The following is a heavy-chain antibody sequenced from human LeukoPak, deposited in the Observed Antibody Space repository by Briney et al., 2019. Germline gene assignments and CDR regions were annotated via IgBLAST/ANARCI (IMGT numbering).Heavy chain of an antibody. CDR1: GFTVSSNY. D-gene: IGHD6-19*01. J-gene: IGHJ5*02. V-gene: IGHV3-66*01. Sequence: GGSLRLSCAASGFTVSSNYMSWVRQAPGKGLEWVSVIYSGGSTYYADSVKGRFTISRDNSKNTLYLQMNSLRAEDTAVYYCARVWQWLAHNWFDPWGQGTLVTVSS. CDR2: IYSGGST. CDR3: ARVWQWLAHNWFDP.